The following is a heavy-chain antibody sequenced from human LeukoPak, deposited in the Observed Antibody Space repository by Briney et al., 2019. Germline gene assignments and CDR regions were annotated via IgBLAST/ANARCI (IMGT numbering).Heavy chain of an antibody. V-gene: IGHV4-39*01. Sequence: PSETLSLTCTVSGGSINSHSYYWGWIRQPPGKGLEWIGSVYYDGTSYSNPSLKSRAAVFVDTSRDQFSLDLSFVTAADTALYYCVRHISTNTGYFDSCGQGTLVTVSS. CDR2: VYYDGTS. CDR3: VRHISTNTGYFDS. D-gene: IGHD5-24*01. CDR1: GGSINSHSYY. J-gene: IGHJ4*02.